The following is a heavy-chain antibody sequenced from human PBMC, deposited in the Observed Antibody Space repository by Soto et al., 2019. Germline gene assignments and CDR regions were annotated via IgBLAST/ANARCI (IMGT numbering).Heavy chain of an antibody. CDR2: IYYSGST. J-gene: IGHJ4*02. D-gene: IGHD1-26*01. Sequence: PSETLSLTCTVSGASISSGGYYWNWLRQHPGKGLEWIGYIYYSGSTYYNPSLESRLAMSVDTSTNQFSLKLSSVTAADTAVYYCARDFSGSHFDYWGQGTLVTVSS. V-gene: IGHV4-31*03. CDR1: GASISSGGYY. CDR3: ARDFSGSHFDY.